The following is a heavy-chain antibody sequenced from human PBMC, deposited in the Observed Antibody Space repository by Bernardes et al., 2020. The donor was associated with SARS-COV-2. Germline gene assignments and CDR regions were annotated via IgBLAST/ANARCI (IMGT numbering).Heavy chain of an antibody. CDR1: GFTFSSYS. V-gene: IGHV3-48*02. CDR3: ARESIAARRGFDP. CDR2: ISSSSIAT. D-gene: IGHD6-6*01. J-gene: IGHJ5*02. Sequence: GRSLRLSCTASGFTFSSYSMNWVRQAPGKGLEWVSYISSSSIATDYADSVKGRFTISRDYAKNSLYLQMNSLRDEDTAVYYCARESIAARRGFDPWGQGTLVTVSS.